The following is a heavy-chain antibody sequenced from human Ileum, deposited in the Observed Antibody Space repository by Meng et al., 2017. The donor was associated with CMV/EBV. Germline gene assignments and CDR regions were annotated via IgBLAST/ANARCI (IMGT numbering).Heavy chain of an antibody. Sequence: CTASGFNFRTSWMHWVRQAPGKGLEWVSRMNDDGRTVNYADSVRGRFTISRDNAKNTLYLQMDYVKAEDTAVYYCAVLHRDLYSALDHWGQGTLVTVSS. CDR3: AVLHRDLYSALDH. V-gene: IGHV3-74*01. D-gene: IGHD5-24*01. CDR1: GFNFRTSW. J-gene: IGHJ4*02. CDR2: MNDDGRTV.